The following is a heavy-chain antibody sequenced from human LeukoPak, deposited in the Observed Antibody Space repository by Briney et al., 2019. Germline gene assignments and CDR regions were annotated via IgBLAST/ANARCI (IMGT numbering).Heavy chain of an antibody. Sequence: GESLKISCKGSGYSFSSYWIGWVRQMPGKGLEWMGIIYPGDSDTRYSPSFQGQVTISADKSFSTAYLQWSSLKASDTAIYYCASSKSSSWYPFYFDFWGQGTLVTVSS. J-gene: IGHJ4*02. CDR1: GYSFSSYW. D-gene: IGHD6-13*01. CDR3: ASSKSSSWYPFYFDF. V-gene: IGHV5-51*01. CDR2: IYPGDSDT.